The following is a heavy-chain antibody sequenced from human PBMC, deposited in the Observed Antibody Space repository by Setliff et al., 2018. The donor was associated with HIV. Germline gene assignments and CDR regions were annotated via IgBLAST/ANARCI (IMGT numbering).Heavy chain of an antibody. D-gene: IGHD3-16*01. Sequence: GESLKISCKGSGYSFTSYRLGWGRQMPGKGLEFMGLLYPDDSNIRYSPSFQGQVTISVDKSTNTAFLQWTSLRASDTVMYYCTRLWHENWGGVDYWGQGTLVTVSS. J-gene: IGHJ4*02. V-gene: IGHV5-51*01. CDR1: GYSFTSYR. CDR2: LYPDDSNI. CDR3: TRLWHENWGGVDY.